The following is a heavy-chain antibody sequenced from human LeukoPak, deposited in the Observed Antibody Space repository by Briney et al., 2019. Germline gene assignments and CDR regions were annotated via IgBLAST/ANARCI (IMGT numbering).Heavy chain of an antibody. Sequence: GGSLRLSCAASGFTFSSYEMNWVRQAPGKGLEWVSYIRNGGTTIYYADSVKGRFTISRDNAKNSLYLQMNSLRAEDTAVYYCARVARGGYDRLHYFDHWGQGTLVTVSS. CDR1: GFTFSSYE. J-gene: IGHJ4*02. V-gene: IGHV3-48*03. CDR3: ARVARGGYDRLHYFDH. CDR2: IRNGGTTI. D-gene: IGHD5-12*01.